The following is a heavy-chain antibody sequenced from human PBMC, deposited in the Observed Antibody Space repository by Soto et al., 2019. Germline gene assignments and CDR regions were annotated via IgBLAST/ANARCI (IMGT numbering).Heavy chain of an antibody. CDR3: ARRGGGTCYEAFDI. CDR2: ISAYSGNA. D-gene: IGHD3-10*01. V-gene: IGHV1-18*04. CDR1: GFSFTSYG. Sequence: QAQLVQSGAEVKKPGASVKVSCKASGFSFTSYGFSWVRQAPGQGLELMGWISAYSGNAKYEEKIQDRVTMTTDTATSTVYMEVRRLRSDDTAVYYCARRGGGTCYEAFDIWGQGTMVTVSS. J-gene: IGHJ3*02.